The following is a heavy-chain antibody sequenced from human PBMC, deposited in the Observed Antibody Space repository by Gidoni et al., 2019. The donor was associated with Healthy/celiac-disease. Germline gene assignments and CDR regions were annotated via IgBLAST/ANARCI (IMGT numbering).Heavy chain of an antibody. CDR3: ARDLTAVTNVYYYYYYGMDV. Sequence: QVQLVQSGAEVKKPGASVKVSCKASGYTCTSYGISWVRQAPGQGLEWMGWISSYNGNTNYAQKLQGRVTMTTDTSTSTAYMELRSLRSDDTAVYYCARDLTAVTNVYYYYYYGMDVWGQGTTVTVSS. D-gene: IGHD4-17*01. CDR2: ISSYNGNT. V-gene: IGHV1-18*01. J-gene: IGHJ6*02. CDR1: GYTCTSYG.